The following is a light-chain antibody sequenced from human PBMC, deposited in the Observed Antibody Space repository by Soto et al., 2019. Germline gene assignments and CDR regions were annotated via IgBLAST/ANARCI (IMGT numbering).Light chain of an antibody. CDR3: CSFTSRSTWL. Sequence: QSALTQPASVSGSPGQSVTISCTDTGTDVGGYNYVSWYQHHPGKAPKLMIYEVSNRPPGVSNRFSGSKSGNTASLSISGLQSEDEADYYCCSFTSRSTWLFGGGTKLTVL. CDR2: EVS. V-gene: IGLV2-14*01. CDR1: GTDVGGYNY. J-gene: IGLJ3*02.